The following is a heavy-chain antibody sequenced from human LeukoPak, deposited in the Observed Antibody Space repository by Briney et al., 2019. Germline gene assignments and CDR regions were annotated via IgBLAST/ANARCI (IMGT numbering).Heavy chain of an antibody. Sequence: PGGSLRLSCAASGFTFSSYGMHWVRQAPGKGLEWVAVIWYDGSNKYYADSVKGRFTISRDNSKNTLYPQMNSLRAEDTAVYYCARSGPGVGATTSFLDYWGQGTLVTVSP. D-gene: IGHD1-26*01. CDR2: IWYDGSNK. CDR3: ARSGPGVGATTSFLDY. CDR1: GFTFSSYG. V-gene: IGHV3-33*01. J-gene: IGHJ4*02.